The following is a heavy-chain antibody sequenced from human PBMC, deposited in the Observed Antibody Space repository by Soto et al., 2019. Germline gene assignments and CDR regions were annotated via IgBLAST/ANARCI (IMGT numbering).Heavy chain of an antibody. CDR1: GGSISSGGYY. Sequence: QVQLQESGPGLVKPSQTLSLTCTVSGGSISSGGYYWSWIRQHPGKGLEWIGYIYYSGSTYYNPSPKSRVTISVDTSKNQFYLKLSSVTAADTAVYYCARTVTTGVGWFDPWGQGTLVTVSS. J-gene: IGHJ5*02. CDR3: ARTVTTGVGWFDP. CDR2: IYYSGST. D-gene: IGHD4-17*01. V-gene: IGHV4-31*03.